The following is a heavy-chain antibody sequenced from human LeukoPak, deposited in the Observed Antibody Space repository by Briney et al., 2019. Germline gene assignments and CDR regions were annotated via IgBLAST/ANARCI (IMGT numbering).Heavy chain of an antibody. D-gene: IGHD5-12*01. CDR2: ISGSGGST. J-gene: IGHJ4*02. V-gene: IGHV3-23*01. CDR3: AKGVDIVATIMD. Sequence: GGSLRLSCAASGFTVSSNYMSWVRQAPGKGLEWVSAISGSGGSTYYADSVKGRFTISRDNSKNTLYLQMNSLRAEDTAVYYCAKGVDIVATIMDWGQGTLVTVSS. CDR1: GFTVSSNY.